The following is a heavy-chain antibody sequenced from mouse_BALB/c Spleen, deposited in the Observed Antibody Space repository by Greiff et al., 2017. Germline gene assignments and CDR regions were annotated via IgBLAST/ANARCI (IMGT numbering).Heavy chain of an antibody. V-gene: IGHV5-17*02. D-gene: IGHD2-4*01. Sequence: EVKLVESGGGLVQPGGSRKLSCAASGFTFSSFGMHWVRQAPEKGLEWVAYISSGSSTIYYADTVKGRFTISRDNPKNTLFLQMTSLRSEDTAMYYGARSGIYYDSWFAYWGQGTLVTVSA. CDR1: GFTFSSFG. J-gene: IGHJ3*01. CDR2: ISSGSSTI. CDR3: ARSGIYYDSWFAY.